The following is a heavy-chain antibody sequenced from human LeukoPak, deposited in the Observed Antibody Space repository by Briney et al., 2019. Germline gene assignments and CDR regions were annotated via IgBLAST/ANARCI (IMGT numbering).Heavy chain of an antibody. CDR2: KSSDGSNK. V-gene: IGHV3-30*04. D-gene: IGHD6-13*01. CDR1: GFTFSSYP. J-gene: IGHJ3*02. Sequence: GGSLRLSCAASGFTFSSYPMYWVRQAPGKGLEWVAIKSSDGSNKYYADSVKGRFTISRDNSKNTLYMQMNSLRAEDTAVYYCARDQDMYSSSWHAFDIWGQGTMVIVSS. CDR3: ARDQDMYSSSWHAFDI.